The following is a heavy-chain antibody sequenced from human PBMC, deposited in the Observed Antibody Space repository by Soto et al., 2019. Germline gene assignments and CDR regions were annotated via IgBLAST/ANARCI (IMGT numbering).Heavy chain of an antibody. J-gene: IGHJ6*01. V-gene: IGHV5-51*01. D-gene: IGHD3-10*01. CDR1: GYSFTSYW. CDR3: ETANGSGRYPGNPTNYYYGMDV. Sequence: GESLKISCKGSGYSFTSYWIGWVRQMPGKGLECMGIIYPGDSDTRYSPSFQGQVTISADKSISTAYLRWSSLKAADTAMYYCETANGSGRYPGNPTNYYYGMDVWGRRTRVGVSS. CDR2: IYPGDSDT.